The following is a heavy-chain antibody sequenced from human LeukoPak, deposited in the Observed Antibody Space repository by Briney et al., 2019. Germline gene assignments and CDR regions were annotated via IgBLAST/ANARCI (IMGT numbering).Heavy chain of an antibody. CDR1: GFTFSSYS. Sequence: GGSLRLSCVASGFTFSSYSMNWVRQAPGKGLEWVSYISSSSSTIYYADSVKGRFTISRDNAKNSLYLQMNSLRAEDTAVYYCARDLSSSSWYGGPRAGYWGQGTLVTVSS. CDR2: ISSSSSTI. J-gene: IGHJ4*02. D-gene: IGHD6-13*01. CDR3: ARDLSSSSWYGGPRAGY. V-gene: IGHV3-48*01.